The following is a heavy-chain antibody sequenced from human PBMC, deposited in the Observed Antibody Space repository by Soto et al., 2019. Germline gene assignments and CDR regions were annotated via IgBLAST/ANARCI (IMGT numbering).Heavy chain of an antibody. CDR3: ATFSRRRTRDAFDI. CDR1: GYTFTSYD. J-gene: IGHJ3*02. Sequence: ASVKVSCKASGYTFTSYDISWVRQATGQGLEWMGWMNPNSGNTGYAQKFQGRVTMTRNTSISTAYMELSSLRSEDTAVYYCATFSRRRTRDAFDIWGQGTMVTVSS. CDR2: MNPNSGNT. V-gene: IGHV1-8*01.